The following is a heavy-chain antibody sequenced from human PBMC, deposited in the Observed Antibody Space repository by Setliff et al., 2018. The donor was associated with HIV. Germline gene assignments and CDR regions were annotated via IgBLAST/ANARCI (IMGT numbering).Heavy chain of an antibody. CDR3: ARSIYGSGTYPLDI. CDR2: IYTSGST. J-gene: IGHJ4*02. D-gene: IGHD3-10*01. V-gene: IGHV4-61*02. Sequence: PSETLSLTCTVSGGSISSGSHYWSWIRQPAGKGLEWIGRIYTSGSTNYNSSLKSRVTISVDTSKNQFALEVNSMTAADAAVYYCARSIYGSGTYPLDIWSQGTLVTVSS. CDR1: GGSISSGSHY.